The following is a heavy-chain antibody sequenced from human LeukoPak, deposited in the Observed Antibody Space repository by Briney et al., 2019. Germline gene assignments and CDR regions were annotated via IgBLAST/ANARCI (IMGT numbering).Heavy chain of an antibody. J-gene: IGHJ4*02. V-gene: IGHV1-18*01. CDR1: GYTFTSYG. CDR2: ISAYNGNT. D-gene: IGHD3-22*01. Sequence: ASVKVSCKASGYTFTSYGISWVRQAPGQGLEWLGWISAYNGNTKYPQKFLGRVTMTTDTPTTTAYMDLRSLRSDDTAIYYCARGPPTYYYDITAYYPGDYWGQGTLVTVSS. CDR3: ARGPPTYYYDITAYYPGDY.